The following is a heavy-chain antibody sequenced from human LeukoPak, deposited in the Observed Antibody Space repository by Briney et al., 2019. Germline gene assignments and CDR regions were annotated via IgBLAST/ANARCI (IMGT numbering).Heavy chain of an antibody. CDR1: GFTFSGSA. Sequence: PGGSLRLSCAASGFTFSGSAMSWVRQAPGEGLEWVSLISNSGGKSYYTDSVRGRFTISRDNSKETLFLQMNSLMAEDTAIYYCSEDMQSSPWGLGTMVTVSS. J-gene: IGHJ3*01. CDR2: ISNSGGKS. V-gene: IGHV3-23*01. D-gene: IGHD2-2*01. CDR3: SEDMQSSP.